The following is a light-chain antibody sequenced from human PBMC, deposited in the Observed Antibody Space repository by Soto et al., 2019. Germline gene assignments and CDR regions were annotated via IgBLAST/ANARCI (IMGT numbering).Light chain of an antibody. Sequence: EIVMTQSPATLSVSPGERATLSCRASQSVSSNLAWYQQKPGQAPRLLIYGASTRATGIPARFSGSGSGTEFTLTNSSLQSEHFAVYYCQQYNNWPPYTFGQGTKLEIK. CDR1: QSVSSN. J-gene: IGKJ2*01. V-gene: IGKV3-15*01. CDR3: QQYNNWPPYT. CDR2: GAS.